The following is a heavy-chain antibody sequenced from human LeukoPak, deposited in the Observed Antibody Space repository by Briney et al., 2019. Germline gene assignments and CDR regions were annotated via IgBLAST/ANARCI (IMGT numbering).Heavy chain of an antibody. Sequence: ASVKVSCKASGGTFSSYAISWVRQAPGQGLEWMRRIIPILGIANYAQKFQGRVTITADKSTSTAYMELSSLRSEDTAVYYCARGGYSYGSILDYWGQGTLVTVSS. CDR3: ARGGYSYGSILDY. CDR1: GGTFSSYA. D-gene: IGHD5-18*01. V-gene: IGHV1-69*04. J-gene: IGHJ4*02. CDR2: IIPILGIA.